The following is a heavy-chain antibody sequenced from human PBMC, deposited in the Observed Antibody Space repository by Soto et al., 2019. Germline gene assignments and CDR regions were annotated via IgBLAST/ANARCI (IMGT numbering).Heavy chain of an antibody. J-gene: IGHJ3*02. V-gene: IGHV3-23*01. CDR3: AKTWWLLQHYAFDI. Sequence: EVQLLESGGGLAQPGGSLRLSCAASGFTFSSYAMNWVRQAPGKGLEWVSSISGSSEFIYYADSVKGRFTISRDNYKKTLYRQMNSLRAEDTAVYYCAKTWWLLQHYAFDIWGQGTMVTVAS. D-gene: IGHD3-22*01. CDR2: ISGSSEFI. CDR1: GFTFSSYA.